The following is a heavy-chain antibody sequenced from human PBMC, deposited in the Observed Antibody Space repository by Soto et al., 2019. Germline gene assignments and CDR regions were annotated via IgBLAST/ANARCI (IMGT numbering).Heavy chain of an antibody. V-gene: IGHV1-46*01. CDR2: INPSGGST. J-gene: IGHJ3*02. CDR1: GYTFTSYY. CDR3: AREVVLMVYAGAFDI. Sequence: AASVKVSCTASGYTFTSYYMHWVRQAPGQGLEWMGIINPSGGSTSYAQKFQGRVTMTRDTSTSTVYMELSSLRSEDTAVYYCAREVVLMVYAGAFDIWGQGTMVTVSS. D-gene: IGHD2-8*01.